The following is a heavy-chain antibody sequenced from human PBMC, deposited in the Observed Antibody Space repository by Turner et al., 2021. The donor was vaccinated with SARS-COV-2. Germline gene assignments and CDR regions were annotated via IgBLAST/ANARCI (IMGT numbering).Heavy chain of an antibody. V-gene: IGHV4-39*01. Sequence: LQQPESRPRRLHPAPIRLPPGNLTSGAISNSSYYWGWIRQPPGKGLEWIVSIYHGGSTYYNPSLKGVQTIAVDTSKNQYSLTLTSETAGDTAVYYCARHGEVAAAECLARFDPWGQGTLVTVSS. CDR1: SGAISNSSYY. J-gene: IGHJ5*02. CDR2: IYHGGST. D-gene: IGHD6-25*01. CDR3: ARHGEVAAAECLARFDP.